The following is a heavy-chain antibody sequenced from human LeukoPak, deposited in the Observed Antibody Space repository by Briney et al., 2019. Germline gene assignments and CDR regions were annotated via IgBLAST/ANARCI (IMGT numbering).Heavy chain of an antibody. V-gene: IGHV6-1*01. D-gene: IGHD7-27*01. CDR1: GDSVSSNSAA. Sequence: SQTLSLTCAISGDSVSSNSAAWGWIRQSPSRGLEWLGRTYYRSRWYNDYAFSLKSRITISPDSSKLQVSLQLSSVTPEDTAVYYCSRELAWGPADYWGQGTLVTVSS. J-gene: IGHJ4*02. CDR2: TYYRSRWYN. CDR3: SRELAWGPADY.